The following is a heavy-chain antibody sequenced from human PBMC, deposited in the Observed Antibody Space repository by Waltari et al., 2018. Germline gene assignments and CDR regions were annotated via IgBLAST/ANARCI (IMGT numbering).Heavy chain of an antibody. Sequence: QVQLVQSGSELTKPGASVKVSCTASGYTFTSYAMNWVRQAAGQGLEWMGWINTNTGNPTYAQGFIGRFVFSLDTSVSTAYLQISSLKAEDTAVYYCARSLELKDYYGSGSRDWGQGTLVTVSS. CDR2: INTNTGNP. V-gene: IGHV7-4-1*02. CDR3: ARSLELKDYYGSGSRD. D-gene: IGHD3-10*01. J-gene: IGHJ4*02. CDR1: GYTFTSYA.